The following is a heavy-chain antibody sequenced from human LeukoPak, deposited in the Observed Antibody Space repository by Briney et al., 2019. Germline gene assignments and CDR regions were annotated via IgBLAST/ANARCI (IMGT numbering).Heavy chain of an antibody. CDR3: TTGLCSGGACYSGVY. D-gene: IGHD2-21*02. J-gene: IGHJ4*02. V-gene: IGHV3-72*01. CDR2: SRNKTKSYTT. CDR1: GFIFSDYY. Sequence: GGPLRLSCAASGFIFSDYYMDWIRQAPGKGLEWVGRSRNKTKSYTTEYAAPVKGRFTISRDDPKNSLYLQMNSLKTEDSAVYYCTTGLCSGGACYSGVYWGQGTLVTVSS.